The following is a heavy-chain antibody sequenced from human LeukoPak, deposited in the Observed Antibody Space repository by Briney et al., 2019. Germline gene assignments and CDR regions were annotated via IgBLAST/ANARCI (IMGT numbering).Heavy chain of an antibody. CDR1: GFTFSSYG. J-gene: IGHJ4*02. CDR3: ATAPPVVVVAAPPRGY. V-gene: IGHV3-30*02. CDR2: IRDGGSSK. D-gene: IGHD2-15*01. Sequence: GGSLRLSCAASGFTFSSYGMHWVRQAPGKGLEWVAFIRDGGSSKYYADSVKGRFTSSRDNSKNTLYLQMNRVRAEATAAYYCATAPPVVVVAAPPRGYWGQGTLVTVSS.